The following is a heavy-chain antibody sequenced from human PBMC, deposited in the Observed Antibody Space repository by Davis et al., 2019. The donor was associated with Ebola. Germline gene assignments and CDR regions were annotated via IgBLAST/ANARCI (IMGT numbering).Heavy chain of an antibody. D-gene: IGHD3-22*01. CDR2: IYSGGNT. Sequence: GESLKISCATSGFTVNSNYMSWVRQAPGKGMEWVSVIYSGGNTIYADSVKGRLTISRDNSKNTLYLQMNSLRPEDTAVYYCAREVDSSGYVLWGQGTLVTVSS. V-gene: IGHV3-66*02. CDR3: AREVDSSGYVL. J-gene: IGHJ4*02. CDR1: GFTVNSNY.